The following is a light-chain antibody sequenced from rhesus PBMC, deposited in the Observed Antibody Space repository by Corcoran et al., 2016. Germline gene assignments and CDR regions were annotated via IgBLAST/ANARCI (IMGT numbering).Light chain of an antibody. CDR1: QGISNW. V-gene: IGKV1-18*01. CDR3: LQGYSTPYS. J-gene: IGKJ2*01. Sequence: DIQMTQSPSSLSASVGDRVTITCQASQGISNWLAWYQQKPGKAPKLRIYAASSLQRGVPSRFSGSGSGTDFTLTISSLQPEDSEAYYCLQGYSTPYSFGQGTKVAIK. CDR2: AAS.